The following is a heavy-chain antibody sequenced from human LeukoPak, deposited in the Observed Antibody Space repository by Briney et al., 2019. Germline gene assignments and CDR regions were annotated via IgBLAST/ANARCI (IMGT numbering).Heavy chain of an antibody. D-gene: IGHD6-13*01. CDR2: IYYSGST. Sequence: PSETLSLTCTVSGGSISSYYWSWIRQPPGKGLEWTGYIYYSGSTNYNPSLKSRVTISVDTSKNQFSLKLSSVTAADTAVYYCARGHSSSWYAVDYWGQGTLVTVSS. CDR3: ARGHSSSWYAVDY. CDR1: GGSISSYY. J-gene: IGHJ4*02. V-gene: IGHV4-59*01.